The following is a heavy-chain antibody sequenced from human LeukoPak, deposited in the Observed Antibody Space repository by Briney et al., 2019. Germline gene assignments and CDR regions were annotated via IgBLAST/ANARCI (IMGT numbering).Heavy chain of an antibody. CDR1: GFTFDDYG. CDR2: ITNWNGGST. D-gene: IGHD2-2*02. CDR3: ARCSRSSTDCYSAFDI. V-gene: IGHV3-20*04. J-gene: IGHJ3*02. Sequence: PGGSLRLSCEASGFTFDDYGMSLVRQSTGKGLEWVSAITNWNGGSTGYADSVRGRFTISRDNAKNSLYLQMNSLRAEDTALYYCARCSRSSTDCYSAFDIWGQGTMVTVSS.